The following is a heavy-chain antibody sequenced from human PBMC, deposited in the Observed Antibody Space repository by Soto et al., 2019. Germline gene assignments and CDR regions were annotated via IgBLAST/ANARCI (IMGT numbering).Heavy chain of an antibody. V-gene: IGHV3-23*01. CDR3: AKDSMASGYDDYFDF. Sequence: EVQLLESGGGLVQPGGSLRLSCAASGFSFSSYAISWVRQAPGKGLEWVSSIGGRGGSTYYADSVKGRFTISRDNSKNTVYLQMNSLRVEDTAVYYCAKDSMASGYDDYFDFWGQGTPVTVSS. D-gene: IGHD5-12*01. CDR1: GFSFSSYA. J-gene: IGHJ4*02. CDR2: IGGRGGST.